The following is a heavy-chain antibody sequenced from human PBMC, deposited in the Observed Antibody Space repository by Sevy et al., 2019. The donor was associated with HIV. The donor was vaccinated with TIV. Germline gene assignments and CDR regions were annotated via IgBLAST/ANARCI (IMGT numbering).Heavy chain of an antibody. D-gene: IGHD6-13*01. J-gene: IGHJ6*03. Sequence: TLSLTCAVSGGSINSSTFSWGWIRQSPGKGLEWIGSFYYSGSTYYNPSLKSRVTISVDTSKNQFSLQLYSVTAADTAVYYCARHQGQLLRGYYYYYMDVWGKGTTVTVSS. CDR3: ARHQGQLLRGYYYYYMDV. CDR1: GGSINSSTFS. CDR2: FYYSGST. V-gene: IGHV4-39*01.